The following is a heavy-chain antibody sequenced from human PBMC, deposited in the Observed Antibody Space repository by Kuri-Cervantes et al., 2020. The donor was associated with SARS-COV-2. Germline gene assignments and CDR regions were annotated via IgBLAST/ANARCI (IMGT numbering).Heavy chain of an antibody. CDR1: GFTFSSYS. V-gene: IGHV3-21*01. CDR2: ISSSSSYI. J-gene: IGHJ6*02. CDR3: ARDLGATSHYYYGMDV. Sequence: GESLKISCAASGFTFSSYSMNWVRQAPGKGLEWVSSISSSSSYIYYADSVKGRFTISRDNAKNSLYLQMNSLRAEDTAVYYCARDLGATSHYYYGMDVWGQGTTVTVSS. D-gene: IGHD1-26*01.